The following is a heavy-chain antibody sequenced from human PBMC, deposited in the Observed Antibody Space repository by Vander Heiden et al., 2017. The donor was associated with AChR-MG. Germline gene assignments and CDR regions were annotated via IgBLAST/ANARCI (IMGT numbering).Heavy chain of an antibody. D-gene: IGHD6-19*01. V-gene: IGHV3-33*01. CDR2: IWYDGSNK. CDR1: GFTFSSYG. Sequence: QVQLVESGGGVVQPGRSLRLSWAASGFTFSSYGMHWVRQAPGKGLEWVAVIWYDGSNKYYADSVKGRFTISRDNSKNTLYLQMNSLRAEDTAVYYCARDPGSSGFDYWGQGTLVTVSS. CDR3: ARDPGSSGFDY. J-gene: IGHJ4*02.